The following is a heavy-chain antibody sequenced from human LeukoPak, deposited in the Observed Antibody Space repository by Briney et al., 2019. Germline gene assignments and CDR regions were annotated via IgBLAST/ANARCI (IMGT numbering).Heavy chain of an antibody. J-gene: IGHJ4*02. CDR1: GFTFSSYW. Sequence: GGSLRLSCAASGFTFSSYWMHWVRQAPGKGLVWVSRINSDGSSTSYADSVKGRFTISRDNAKNTLYLQMNSLRAEDTAVYYCAKGGGRSSWYYFDYWGQGTLVTVSS. V-gene: IGHV3-74*01. D-gene: IGHD6-13*01. CDR3: AKGGGRSSWYYFDY. CDR2: INSDGSST.